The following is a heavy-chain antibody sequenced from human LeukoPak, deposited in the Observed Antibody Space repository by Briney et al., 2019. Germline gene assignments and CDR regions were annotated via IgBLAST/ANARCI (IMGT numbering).Heavy chain of an antibody. J-gene: IGHJ4*02. CDR2: IWSDGSNK. D-gene: IGHD4-11*01. CDR1: GFTFSHYG. V-gene: IGHV3-33*06. CDR3: AKDAQRGFDYSNSLEY. Sequence: PERSLRLSCAASGFTFSHYGFHWVRQAPGKGLEWVAVIWSDGSNKYYGDSVKGRFIIYRDDFQNTVYLQMNSLRAEDTAVYYCAKDAQRGFDYSNSLEYWGQGSLVTVSS.